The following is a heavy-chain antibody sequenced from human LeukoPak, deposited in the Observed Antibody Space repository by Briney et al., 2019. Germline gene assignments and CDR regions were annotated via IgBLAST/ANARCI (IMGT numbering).Heavy chain of an antibody. CDR1: GYTFTSYY. CDR3: ARQRITIFGVAHKYYYYGMDV. V-gene: IGHV1-46*01. J-gene: IGHJ6*02. Sequence: GASVKVSCKASGYTFTSYYMHWVRQAPGQGLAWMGIINPSGGSTSYAQKFQGRVTMTRDTSTSTVYMELSSLRSEDTAVYYCARQRITIFGVAHKYYYYGMDVWGQGTTVTVSS. D-gene: IGHD3-3*01. CDR2: INPSGGST.